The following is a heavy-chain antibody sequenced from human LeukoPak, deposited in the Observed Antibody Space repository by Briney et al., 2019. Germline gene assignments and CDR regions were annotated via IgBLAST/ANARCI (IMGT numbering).Heavy chain of an antibody. V-gene: IGHV3-74*01. J-gene: IGHJ4*02. Sequence: GGSLRLSCAASGFTFSSYWMHWVRQALGKGLVWVSRFDSDGSTTIYADSVKGRFTISRDNAKNTLYLQMNSLRAEDTAVYYCARAVAGSEAGYWGQGTLVTVSS. CDR3: ARAVAGSEAGY. CDR1: GFTFSSYW. CDR2: FDSDGSTT. D-gene: IGHD6-19*01.